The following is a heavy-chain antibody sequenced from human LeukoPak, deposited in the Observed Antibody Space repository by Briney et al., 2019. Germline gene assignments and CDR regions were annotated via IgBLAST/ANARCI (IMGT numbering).Heavy chain of an antibody. V-gene: IGHV3-48*03. CDR1: GFTFSSYE. CDR2: ISSSGSTI. D-gene: IGHD3-22*01. Sequence: XXAAXGFTFSSYEMXWVRQAPGKGLEXVSYISSSGSTIYYADSVKGRFTISRDKAKNSLYLQMNSLRAEDTAVYYCARDSPRYYYDSSGPYAFDIWGQGTMVTVSS. CDR3: ARDSPRYYYDSSGPYAFDI. J-gene: IGHJ3*02.